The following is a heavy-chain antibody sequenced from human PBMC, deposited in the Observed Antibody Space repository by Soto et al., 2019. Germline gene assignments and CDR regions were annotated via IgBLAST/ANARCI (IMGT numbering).Heavy chain of an antibody. V-gene: IGHV3-23*01. D-gene: IGHD3-16*01. CDR3: ATSFRYFDN. J-gene: IGHJ4*02. CDR2: ISGRATKT. CDR1: GYISTTTP. Sequence: EVQLLESGGGLVQPGGSLRLACAASGYISTTTPLSWVRQAPGKGLEWVTTISGRATKTYYADSVKGRFIISRDNLKNTVNMQMNSLGVEDTAVYYCATSFRYFDNWGQVTRVTVSS.